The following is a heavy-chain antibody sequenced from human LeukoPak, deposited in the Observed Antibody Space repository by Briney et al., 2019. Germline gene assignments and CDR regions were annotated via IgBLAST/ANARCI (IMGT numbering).Heavy chain of an antibody. V-gene: IGHV4-39*07. J-gene: IGHJ4*02. CDR3: ARCSGGSCYEVDY. Sequence: SETLSLTCTVSGGSISGTSHYWGWVRQSPGKGLDWIGSIYYTGSTYYNPSLKSRVTISVDTSKNQFSLKLSSVTAADTAVYYCARCSGGSCYEVDYWGQGTLVTVSS. D-gene: IGHD2-15*01. CDR2: IYYTGST. CDR1: GGSISGTSHY.